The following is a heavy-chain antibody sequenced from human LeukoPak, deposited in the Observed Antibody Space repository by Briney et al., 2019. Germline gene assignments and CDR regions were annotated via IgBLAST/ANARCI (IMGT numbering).Heavy chain of an antibody. V-gene: IGHV1-69*06. CDR1: GGTFSSYA. D-gene: IGHD3-9*01. Sequence: GASVKVSCKASGGTFSSYAISWVRQAPGQRLEWMGGIIPIFGTANYAQKFQGRVTITADKSTSTAYMELSSLRSEDTAVYCCAGVLRYFDWLLSDAFDIWGQGTMVTVSS. J-gene: IGHJ3*02. CDR2: IIPIFGTA. CDR3: AGVLRYFDWLLSDAFDI.